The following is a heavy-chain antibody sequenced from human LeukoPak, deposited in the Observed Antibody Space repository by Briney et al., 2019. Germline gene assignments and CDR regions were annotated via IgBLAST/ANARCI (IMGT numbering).Heavy chain of an antibody. D-gene: IGHD3-10*01. CDR1: GFTFDDYA. V-gene: IGHV3-9*01. CDR2: ISWNSGSI. Sequence: GGSLRLSCAASGFTFDDYAMHWVRQAPGKGLEWVSGISWNSGSIGYADSVKGRFTISRDNAKNSLYLQMNSLRAEDTALYYCAKDTNLLWFGELRDWGQGTLVTVSS. CDR3: AKDTNLLWFGELRD. J-gene: IGHJ4*02.